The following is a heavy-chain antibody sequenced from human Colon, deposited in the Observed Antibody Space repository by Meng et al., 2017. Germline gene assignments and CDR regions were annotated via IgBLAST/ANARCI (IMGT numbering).Heavy chain of an antibody. CDR1: GYIFTTYG. V-gene: IGHV1-18*01. CDR3: ARDRQWLGSDY. D-gene: IGHD6-19*01. CDR2: ISAYNGNT. J-gene: IGHJ4*02. Sequence: QVQLVASGGEVKKPGASVKDSCKASGYIFTTYGISWVRQAPGEGLEWMGWISAYNGNTNSAQKFQDRVTMTTDTSTNTAYMELRSLRSDDTAMYYCARDRQWLGSDYWGQGTLVTVSS.